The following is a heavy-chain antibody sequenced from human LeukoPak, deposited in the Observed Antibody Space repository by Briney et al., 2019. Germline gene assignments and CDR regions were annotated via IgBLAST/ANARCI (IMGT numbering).Heavy chain of an antibody. J-gene: IGHJ4*02. Sequence: GRSLRLSCAASGFTFSSYGMHWVRQAPGKGLEWVAVISYDGSNKHYADSVKGRFTISRDNSKNTLYLQMNSLRAEDTAVYYCAKGYDSSGYREKSDYWGQGTLVTVSS. D-gene: IGHD3-22*01. CDR1: GFTFSSYG. CDR2: ISYDGSNK. V-gene: IGHV3-30*18. CDR3: AKGYDSSGYREKSDY.